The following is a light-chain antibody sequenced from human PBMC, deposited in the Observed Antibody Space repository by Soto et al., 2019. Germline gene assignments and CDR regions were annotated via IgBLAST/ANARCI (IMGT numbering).Light chain of an antibody. CDR3: QQYHETPRT. J-gene: IGKJ1*01. CDR2: WAS. Sequence: DIVMTQSPDSLAASLGERATITCRSSQSLLYRSNNENYLAWYQQKAGQPPKLLIYWASTRQSGVPDRFSGSGSGTDFTLTINSLQAEDVAIYYCQQYHETPRTFGQGTRVEL. CDR1: QSLLYRSNNENY. V-gene: IGKV4-1*01.